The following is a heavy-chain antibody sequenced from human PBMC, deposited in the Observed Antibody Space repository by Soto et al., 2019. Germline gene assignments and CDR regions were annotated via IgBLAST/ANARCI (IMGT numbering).Heavy chain of an antibody. J-gene: IGHJ4*02. Sequence: XETLYLTCAVSYCSISVSSVFWGWVRQPPGKGLEWIGNIDYSGTAYFNPSLGTRVTFPVDTSKNQFSLTLYSVTAADTAVYYCARTTGRHLDFWGQGILVTVSS. CDR3: ARTTGRHLDF. V-gene: IGHV4-39*01. D-gene: IGHD4-4*01. CDR1: YCSISVSSVF. CDR2: IDYSGTA.